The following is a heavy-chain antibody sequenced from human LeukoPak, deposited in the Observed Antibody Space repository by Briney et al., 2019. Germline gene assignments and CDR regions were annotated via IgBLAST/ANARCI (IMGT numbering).Heavy chain of an antibody. Sequence: KPSETLSLTCAVYGGSFSGFFWTWIRQPPGKGLEWIGEINQSGSTNYNPSLRSRVTMSIETSNKQFSLKLSSVTAADTAVYYCARGEVGARMNYWGQGTLVTVSS. J-gene: IGHJ4*02. CDR1: GGSFSGFF. V-gene: IGHV4-34*01. CDR2: INQSGST. D-gene: IGHD1-26*01. CDR3: ARGEVGARMNY.